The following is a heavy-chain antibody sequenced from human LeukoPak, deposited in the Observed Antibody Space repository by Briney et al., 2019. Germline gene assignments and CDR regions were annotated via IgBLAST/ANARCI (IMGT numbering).Heavy chain of an antibody. D-gene: IGHD3-16*01. J-gene: IGHJ4*02. V-gene: IGHV3-23*01. CDR1: GFTFSTYT. CDR2: SIGSGGSA. CDR3: ANRGWFGPDY. Sequence: GGSLRLSCVASGFTFSTYTMNWIRQAPGKGLEWVSGSIGSGGSAFYADSVKGRFSISRDTSKNTLYLQMNSLRAEDTAVYYCANRGWFGPDYWGQGTLVTVSS.